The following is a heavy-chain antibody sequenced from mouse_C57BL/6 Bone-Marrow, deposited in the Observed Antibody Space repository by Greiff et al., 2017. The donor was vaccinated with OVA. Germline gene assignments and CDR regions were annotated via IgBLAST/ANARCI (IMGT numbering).Heavy chain of an antibody. CDR2: IWSGGST. CDR1: GFSLTSYG. V-gene: IGHV2-2*01. J-gene: IGHJ2*01. D-gene: IGHD1-1*01. CDR3: ARSITTVVAHFDY. Sequence: QVQLQQSGPGLVQPSQSLSITCTVSGFSLTSYGVHWVRQSPGKGLEWLGVIWSGGSTDYNAAFISRLSISKDNSKSQVFFKMKSLQADDTAIYYCARSITTVVAHFDYWGQGTTLTVSS.